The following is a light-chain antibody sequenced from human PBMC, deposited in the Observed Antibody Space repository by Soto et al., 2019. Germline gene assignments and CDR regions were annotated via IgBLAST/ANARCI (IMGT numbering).Light chain of an antibody. CDR1: QSVSTRS. Sequence: SGLTQSPGTLSLSPGERATLSCRASQSVSTRSLAWYQQKPGQAPRLLISGASSRAADIPDRFSGSGSGTDFTLTINRLEPEDFAVYYCQQYDSSPRTFGQRTMVAI. CDR2: GAS. J-gene: IGKJ1*01. CDR3: QQYDSSPRT. V-gene: IGKV3-20*01.